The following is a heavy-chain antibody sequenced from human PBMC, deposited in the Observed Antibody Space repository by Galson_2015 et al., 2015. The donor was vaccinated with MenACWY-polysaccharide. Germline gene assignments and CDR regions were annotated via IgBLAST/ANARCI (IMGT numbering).Heavy chain of an antibody. D-gene: IGHD3-3*01. J-gene: IGHJ4*02. CDR2: ISYDGSNK. CDR1: GFTFSSYG. CDR3: AKAPITIFGVAMPYY. Sequence: SLRLSCAASGFTFSSYGMHWVRQAPGKGLEWVAVISYDGSNKYYADSVKGRFTISRDNSKNTLYLQMNSLRAEDTAVYYCAKAPITIFGVAMPYYWGQGTLVTVSS. V-gene: IGHV3-30*18.